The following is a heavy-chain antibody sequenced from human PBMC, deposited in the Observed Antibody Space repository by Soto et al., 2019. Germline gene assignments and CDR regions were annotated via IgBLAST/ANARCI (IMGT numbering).Heavy chain of an antibody. Sequence: GGSLRLSCAASGFTFSSYGMHWVRQAPGKGLEWVAVIWYDGSNKYYADSVKGRFTISRDNSKNTLYLQMNSLRAEDTAVYYCARDPYFPNWNYVDYWGQGTLVTVSS. CDR1: GFTFSSYG. V-gene: IGHV3-33*01. CDR3: ARDPYFPNWNYVDY. J-gene: IGHJ4*02. D-gene: IGHD1-1*01. CDR2: IWYDGSNK.